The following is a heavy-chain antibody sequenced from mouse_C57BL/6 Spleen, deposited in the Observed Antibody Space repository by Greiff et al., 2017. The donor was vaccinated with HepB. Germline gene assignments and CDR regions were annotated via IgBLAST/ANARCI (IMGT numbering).Heavy chain of an antibody. CDR1: GYTFTSYW. D-gene: IGHD2-3*01. J-gene: IGHJ2*01. Sequence: QVQLQQSGAELVRPGPSVKLSCKASGYTFTSYWMHWVKQRPGQGLEWIGVIDPSDSYTNYNQKFKGKATLTVDTSSSTAYMQLSSLTSEDSAVYYCARFDDGYYDFDYWGQGTTLTVSS. CDR2: IDPSDSYT. V-gene: IGHV1-59*01. CDR3: ARFDDGYYDFDY.